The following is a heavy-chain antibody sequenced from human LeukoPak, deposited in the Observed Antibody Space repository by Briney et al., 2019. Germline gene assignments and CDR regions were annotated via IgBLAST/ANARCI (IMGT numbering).Heavy chain of an antibody. Sequence: SETLSLTCAVYGWSFSVYYWRWIRQPPGKGLECIVEIKHSGSTNYNPSLKSRVPISVDTSKNQFSLKLSSVTTAATAVYYCARVRRTVVTPYPSNWFDPWGQGTLVTVSS. CDR2: IKHSGST. J-gene: IGHJ5*02. V-gene: IGHV4-34*01. CDR3: ARVRRTVVTPYPSNWFDP. CDR1: GWSFSVYY. D-gene: IGHD4-23*01.